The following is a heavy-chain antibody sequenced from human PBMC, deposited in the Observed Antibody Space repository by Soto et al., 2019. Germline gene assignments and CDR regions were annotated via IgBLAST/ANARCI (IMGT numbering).Heavy chain of an antibody. Sequence: QVQLQESGPGLVKPSQTLSLTCTVSGGSISSGGYYWNWIRQHPGKGLEWIGYIYYIGSTYYNPCLNSRVTISLDTSKNLFSLKLSSVTAADTAVYYCARSVFPWGQGMLVTVSS. J-gene: IGHJ5*02. CDR3: ARSVFP. V-gene: IGHV4-31*03. CDR2: IYYIGST. CDR1: GGSISSGGYY.